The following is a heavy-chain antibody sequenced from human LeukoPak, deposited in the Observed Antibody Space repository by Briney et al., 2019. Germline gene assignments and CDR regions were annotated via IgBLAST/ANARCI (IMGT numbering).Heavy chain of an antibody. J-gene: IGHJ4*02. V-gene: IGHV3-7*01. D-gene: IGHD3-22*01. CDR1: GFTIATYW. CDR2: IKQDGSEK. Sequence: PGGSLRLSCAASGFTIATYWMSWVRQAPGKALEWVATIKQDGSEKYYVDSVKGRFTISRDNAKNALYVQMNSLRAENTAVYYCTRDRNYFDGSGYYLYWGQGTLVTVSS. CDR3: TRDRNYFDGSGYYLY.